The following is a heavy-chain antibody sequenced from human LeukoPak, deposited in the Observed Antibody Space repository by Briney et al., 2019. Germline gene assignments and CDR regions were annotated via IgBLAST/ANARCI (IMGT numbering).Heavy chain of an antibody. CDR1: GGSISSSSYY. V-gene: IGHV4-61*05. CDR3: ARISGGWELIGPKRYYFDY. D-gene: IGHD1-26*01. J-gene: IGHJ4*02. Sequence: SSETLSLTCTVSGGSISSSSYYWGWIRQPPGKGLEWIGYIYYSGSTNYNPSLKSRVTISVDTSKNQFSLKLSSVTAADTAVYYCARISGGWELIGPKRYYFDYWGQGTLVTVSS. CDR2: IYYSGST.